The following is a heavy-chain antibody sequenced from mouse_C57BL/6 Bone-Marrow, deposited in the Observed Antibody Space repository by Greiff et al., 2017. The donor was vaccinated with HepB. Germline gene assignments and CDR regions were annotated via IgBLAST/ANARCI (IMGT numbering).Heavy chain of an antibody. D-gene: IGHD1-1*01. CDR3: ACITTVVLDY. Sequence: VQLQQSGAELVKPGASVKLSCKASGYTFTSYWMHWVKQRPGQGLEWIGMIHPNSGSTNYNEKFKSKATLTVDKSSSTAYMQLSSLTSEDSAVYYCACITTVVLDYWGQGTTLTVSS. V-gene: IGHV1-64*01. CDR1: GYTFTSYW. J-gene: IGHJ2*01. CDR2: IHPNSGST.